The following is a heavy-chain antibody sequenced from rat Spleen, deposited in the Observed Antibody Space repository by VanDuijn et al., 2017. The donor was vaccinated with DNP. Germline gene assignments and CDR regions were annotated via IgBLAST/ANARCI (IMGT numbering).Heavy chain of an antibody. CDR1: GFTFSDCY. V-gene: IGHV5-27*01. D-gene: IGHD1-4*01. CDR2: ISSGGGST. J-gene: IGHJ3*01. CDR3: ATQGDRGAY. Sequence: EVQLVESGGGLVQPGKSLKLSCAASGFTFSDCYMAGVPPAPTKGLEWVAYISSGGGSTYYRDSVKGRFTISRDNAKSTLYLQMDSQRSEDTATYYCATQGDRGAYWGQGTLVTVSS.